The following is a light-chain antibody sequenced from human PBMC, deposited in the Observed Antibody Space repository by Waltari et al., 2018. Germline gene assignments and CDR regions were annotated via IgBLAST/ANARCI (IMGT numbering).Light chain of an antibody. CDR2: DNT. CDR1: NSNIGIGYG. J-gene: IGLJ3*02. CDR3: QSYDSSLSVWV. V-gene: IGLV1-40*01. Sequence: QSVLTQPPSLSGAPGQRVTISCTGRNSNIGIGYGVNCYQLIPGTAPKLLIYDNTDRPSGVPDRFSGSKSGTSASLAITGLQAEDEADYYCQSYDSSLSVWVFGGGTKLTVL.